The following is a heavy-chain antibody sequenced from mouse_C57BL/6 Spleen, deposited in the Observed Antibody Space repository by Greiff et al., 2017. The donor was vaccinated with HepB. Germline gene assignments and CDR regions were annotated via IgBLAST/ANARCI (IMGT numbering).Heavy chain of an antibody. V-gene: IGHV1-82*01. J-gene: IGHJ4*01. CDR1: GYAFSSSW. CDR3: ARAMKFYAMDY. Sequence: VKLVESGPELVKPGASVKISCKASGYAFSSSWMNWVKQRPGKGLEWIGRIYPGDGDTNYNGKFKGKATLTADKSSSTAYMQLSSLTSEDSAVYFCARAMKFYAMDYWGQGTSVTVSS. CDR2: IYPGDGDT.